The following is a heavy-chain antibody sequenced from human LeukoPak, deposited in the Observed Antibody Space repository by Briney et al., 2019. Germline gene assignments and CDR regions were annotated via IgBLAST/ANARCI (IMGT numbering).Heavy chain of an antibody. J-gene: IGHJ3*02. Sequence: PGGSLRLSCAASGFTVSSNYMSWVRQAPGKGLEWASVIYSGGSTYYADSVKGRFTISRDNSKNTLCLQMNSLRAEDTAVYYCARPAIRAPGAFDIWGQGTMVTVSS. CDR1: GFTVSSNY. CDR3: ARPAIRAPGAFDI. CDR2: IYSGGST. D-gene: IGHD2-21*01. V-gene: IGHV3-66*02.